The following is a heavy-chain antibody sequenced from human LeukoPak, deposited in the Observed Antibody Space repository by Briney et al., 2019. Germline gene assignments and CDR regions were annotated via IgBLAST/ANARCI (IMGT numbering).Heavy chain of an antibody. D-gene: IGHD5-24*01. CDR3: AKSGYNRFDY. CDR2: IIPIFGTT. J-gene: IGHJ4*02. V-gene: IGHV1-69*06. CDR1: GGTFSSYA. Sequence: SVKVSCKASGGTFSSYAISWVRQAPGQGLEWMGGIIPIFGTTNYAQKFQGRVTVKADKSTSTVYMELSSLRSADTAVYYCAKSGYNRFDYWGQGTLVTVSS.